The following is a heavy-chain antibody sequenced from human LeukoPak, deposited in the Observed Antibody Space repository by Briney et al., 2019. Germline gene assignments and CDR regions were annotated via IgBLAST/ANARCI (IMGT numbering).Heavy chain of an antibody. J-gene: IGHJ6*02. V-gene: IGHV3-66*04. D-gene: IGHD4-17*01. CDR2: IYSGGST. CDR3: ARHDGDYHFYGMDV. CDR1: GFTVSSNY. Sequence: GGSLRLSCAASGFTVSSNYMSWVRQAPGKGLEWVSVIYSGGSTYYADSVKGRFTISRDNSKNTLYLQMNSLRVEDTAVYYCARHDGDYHFYGMDVWGQGTTVTVSS.